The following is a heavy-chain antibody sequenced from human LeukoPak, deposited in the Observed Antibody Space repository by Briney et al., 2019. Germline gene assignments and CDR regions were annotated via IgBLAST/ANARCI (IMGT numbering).Heavy chain of an antibody. D-gene: IGHD3-9*01. CDR1: GGSINSGDYY. V-gene: IGHV4-30-4*01. CDR2: IYYSGSP. CDR3: ARVVTDWAIHN. Sequence: SETLSLTCTVSGGSINSGDYYWSWIRQPPGKGLEWIGFIYYSGSPYNNPSLKSRVTISVDTSKNQFSLRLSSVTAADTAMYYCARVVTDWAIHNWGQGTLVTVSS. J-gene: IGHJ4*02.